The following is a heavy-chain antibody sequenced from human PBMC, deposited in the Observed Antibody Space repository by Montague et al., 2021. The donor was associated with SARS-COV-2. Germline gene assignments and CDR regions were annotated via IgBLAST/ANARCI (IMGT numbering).Heavy chain of an antibody. CDR2: INHSGST. CDR3: AREVGRGYSGYEGEY. D-gene: IGHD5-12*01. V-gene: IGHV4-39*07. J-gene: IGHJ4*02. CDR1: GGSVNSGNYY. Sequence: SETLSLTCTVSGGSVNSGNYYWSWIRQPPGKGLEWIGEINHSGSTNYNPSLKSRVTISVDTSKNQFSLKLSSVTAADTAVYYCAREVGRGYSGYEGEYWGQGTLVTVSS.